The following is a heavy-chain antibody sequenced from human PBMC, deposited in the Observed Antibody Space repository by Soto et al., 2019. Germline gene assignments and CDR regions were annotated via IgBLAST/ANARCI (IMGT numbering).Heavy chain of an antibody. J-gene: IGHJ2*01. Sequence: EVQLVESGDALVQPGGSLRVSCEGSGFTFSTYGMHWVRQAPGKGLEFVSSTSGSGRRTSYADSVKVRFIISRDNSKNTLYLQMGSLRSEDTGVYYCARGRGDYENWSFDRWGRGSLVTVSS. D-gene: IGHD4-17*01. CDR2: TSGSGRRT. V-gene: IGHV3-64*02. CDR1: GFTFSTYG. CDR3: ARGRGDYENWSFDR.